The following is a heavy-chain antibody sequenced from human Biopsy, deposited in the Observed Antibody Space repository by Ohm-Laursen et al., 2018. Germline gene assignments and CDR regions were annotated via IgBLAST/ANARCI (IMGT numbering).Heavy chain of an antibody. J-gene: IGHJ4*01. D-gene: IGHD6-25*01. CDR2: ISWNSGII. CDR1: GFSIDDHA. Sequence: SLRLSCAASGFSIDDHALHWVRQGPGRGLEWVSGISWNSGIIAYADSVKGRFTISRDNAKNSLSLQMNSLRAEDTALYYCARDRSGLTLTTLDFWGHGTPVTVSS. V-gene: IGHV3-9*01. CDR3: ARDRSGLTLTTLDF.